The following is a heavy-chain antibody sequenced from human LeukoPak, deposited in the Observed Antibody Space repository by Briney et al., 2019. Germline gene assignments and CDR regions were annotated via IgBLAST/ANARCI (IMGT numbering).Heavy chain of an antibody. CDR2: IWYDGSNK. CDR1: GFTFSTYG. V-gene: IGHV3-33*01. J-gene: IGHJ4*02. CDR3: AREHYGASFDY. D-gene: IGHD4-17*01. Sequence: SGGSLRLSCAASGFTFSTYGMHWVRQAPGKGPEWVAVIWYDGSNKYYADSVKGRFTISRGNSKNTLHLQMNSLRAEDTAVYYCAREHYGASFDYWGQGTLVTVSS.